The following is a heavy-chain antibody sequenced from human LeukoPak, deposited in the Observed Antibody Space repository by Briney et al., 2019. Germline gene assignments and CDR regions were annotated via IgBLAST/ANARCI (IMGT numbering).Heavy chain of an antibody. J-gene: IGHJ4*02. V-gene: IGHV4-34*01. CDR1: GGSFSGYY. CDR2: INHSGST. Sequence: SETLSLTCAVYGGSFSGYYWSWIRQPPGKGLEWIGEINHSGSTNYNPSLKSRVTISVDTSKNQFSLKLSSVTAADTAVYYCAKDPSGSGSYYEYYFDYWGQGTLVTVSS. CDR3: AKDPSGSGSYYEYYFDY. D-gene: IGHD3-10*01.